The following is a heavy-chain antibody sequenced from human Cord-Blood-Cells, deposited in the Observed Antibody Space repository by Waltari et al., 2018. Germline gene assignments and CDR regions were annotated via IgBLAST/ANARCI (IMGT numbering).Heavy chain of an antibody. Sequence: EVQLVESGGGVVQPGRSLRLSCAASGFTFDDYAMHWVRQAPGKGLEWVSGISWNSGSIGYADSVKGRFTISRDNAKNSLYLQMNSLRAEDTALYYCEKVGNYGDYVVDYWGQGTLVTVSS. CDR2: ISWNSGSI. D-gene: IGHD4-17*01. J-gene: IGHJ4*02. CDR3: EKVGNYGDYVVDY. V-gene: IGHV3-9*01. CDR1: GFTFDDYA.